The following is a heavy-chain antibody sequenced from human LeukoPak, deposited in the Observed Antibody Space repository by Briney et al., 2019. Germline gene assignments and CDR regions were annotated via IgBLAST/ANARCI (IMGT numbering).Heavy chain of an antibody. CDR2: IYYSGST. CDR3: ARLHGSGWYHVGFDL. CDR1: GGSISSSSYY. Sequence: PSETLSLTCTVSGGSISSSSYYWGWIRQPPGKGLEWIGSIYYSGSTYYNPSLKSRVTISVDTSKNQFSLKLSSVTAADTAVYYCARLHGSGWYHVGFDLWGQGTLVTVSS. V-gene: IGHV4-39*01. J-gene: IGHJ5*02. D-gene: IGHD6-19*01.